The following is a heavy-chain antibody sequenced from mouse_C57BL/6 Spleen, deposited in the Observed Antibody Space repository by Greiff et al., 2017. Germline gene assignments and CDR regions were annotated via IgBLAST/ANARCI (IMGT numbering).Heavy chain of an antibody. CDR3: ARNPSLYYGSSYGYFDY. CDR1: GYTFTSYW. D-gene: IGHD1-1*01. CDR2: IHPNSGST. V-gene: IGHV1-64*01. J-gene: IGHJ2*01. Sequence: QVQLQQPGAELVKPGASVKLSCKASGYTFTSYWMHWVKQRPGQGLEWIGMIHPNSGSTNYNEKFKSKATLTVDKSSSTAYMQLSSLTSEDSAVYYCARNPSLYYGSSYGYFDYWGQGTTLTVSS.